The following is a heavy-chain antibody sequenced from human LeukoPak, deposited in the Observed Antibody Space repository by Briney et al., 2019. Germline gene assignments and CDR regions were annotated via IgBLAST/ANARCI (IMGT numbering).Heavy chain of an antibody. CDR3: ARAVTGTSLVDY. CDR2: ISYTGST. CDR1: GGSIGGDH. V-gene: IGHV4-59*08. J-gene: IGHJ4*02. D-gene: IGHD6-19*01. Sequence: SETLSLTCTISGGSIGGDHWSWIRQAPGEGLEWIGYISYTGSTSYNPSLRSRVTISLNTPENQFSLRLTSVTAADTAVYYCARAVTGTSLVDYWGQGTLVTVSS.